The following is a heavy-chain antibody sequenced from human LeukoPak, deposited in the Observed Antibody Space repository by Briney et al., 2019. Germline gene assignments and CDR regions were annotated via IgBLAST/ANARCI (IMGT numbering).Heavy chain of an antibody. CDR2: IRYDGSNK. J-gene: IGHJ4*02. V-gene: IGHV3-30*02. Sequence: GGSLRLSCAASGFTFSSYGMHWVRQAPGKGLEWVAFIRYDGSNKYYADSVKGRSTISRDNSKNTLYLQMNSLRAEDTAVYYCAKSDVTMVRGVIDYWGQGTLVTVSS. D-gene: IGHD3-10*01. CDR3: AKSDVTMVRGVIDY. CDR1: GFTFSSYG.